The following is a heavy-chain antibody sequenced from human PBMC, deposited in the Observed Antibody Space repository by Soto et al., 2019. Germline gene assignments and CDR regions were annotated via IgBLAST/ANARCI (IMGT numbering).Heavy chain of an antibody. D-gene: IGHD2-8*01. V-gene: IGHV3-23*01. CDR3: AQDPDGVGRHQYEGMDV. J-gene: IGHJ6*02. CDR2: ISCSGGST. CDR1: GFIFGDHA. Sequence: GGSLRLSCEASGFIFGDHAMRWVRQAPGKGLEWVSGISCSGGSTDYADSVKGRFTISRDNAKNSLYLQMNSLRAEDTALYYCAQDPDGVGRHQYEGMDVWGQGTTVLVYS.